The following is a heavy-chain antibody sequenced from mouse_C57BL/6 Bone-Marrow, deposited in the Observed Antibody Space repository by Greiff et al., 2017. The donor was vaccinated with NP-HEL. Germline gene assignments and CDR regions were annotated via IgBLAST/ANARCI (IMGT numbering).Heavy chain of an antibody. D-gene: IGHD2-2*01. CDR3: ARDGGEWLQLHWYFDV. CDR2: FYPGGGGT. CDR1: GYTFTDYT. J-gene: IGHJ1*03. V-gene: IGHV1-62-2*01. Sequence: VQLKESGAELVKPGASVKLSCKASGYTFTDYTIHWVKQRPGQGLEWIGRFYPGGGGTNYTEKFKGKATLTADTSSSTAYMQLSSLTSEDTAVYFCARDGGEWLQLHWYFDVWGTGTTVTVSS.